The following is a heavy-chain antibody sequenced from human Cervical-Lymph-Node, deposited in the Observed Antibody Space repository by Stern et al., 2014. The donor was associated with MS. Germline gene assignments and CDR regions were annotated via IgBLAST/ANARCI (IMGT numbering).Heavy chain of an antibody. D-gene: IGHD6-19*01. Sequence: QVQLVQSGAEVKKPGASVKVSCKASGYTFTNYYMHWVRQAPGQGLEWMGIINPSGGSTSYAQKVQGRVTMTRDTSTSTVHMELSSLRSEDTAVYYCAREVAGHRLGMMDVWGQGTTVTVSS. CDR3: AREVAGHRLGMMDV. CDR1: GYTFTNYY. J-gene: IGHJ6*02. CDR2: INPSGGST. V-gene: IGHV1-46*01.